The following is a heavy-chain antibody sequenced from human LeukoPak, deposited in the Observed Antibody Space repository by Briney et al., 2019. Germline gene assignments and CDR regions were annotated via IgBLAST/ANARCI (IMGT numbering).Heavy chain of an antibody. CDR2: FDPEDGET. CDR1: GYTLTELS. CDR3: ATTQWEPPRDAFDI. V-gene: IGHV1-24*01. D-gene: IGHD1-26*01. J-gene: IGHJ3*02. Sequence: GASVKVSCKVSGYTLTELSMHWVRQAPGKGLEWMRGFDPEDGETIYAQKFQGRVTMTEDTSTDTAYMELSSLRSEDTAVYYCATTQWEPPRDAFDIWGQGTMVTVSS.